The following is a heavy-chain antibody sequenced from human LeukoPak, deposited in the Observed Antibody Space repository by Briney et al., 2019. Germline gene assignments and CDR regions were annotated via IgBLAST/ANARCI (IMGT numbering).Heavy chain of an antibody. D-gene: IGHD3-3*01. V-gene: IGHV3-15*07. J-gene: IGHJ4*02. CDR2: IKSKTDGGTI. CDR3: TTLRSFYDFWTDY. CDR1: GFTFNNAW. Sequence: GGSLRLSCAASGFTFNNAWMNWVRQAPGKGLEWVGRIKSKTDGGTIDYAAPVKGRFTISRDDSKNTLFLQMNSLKIEDTAVYYCTTLRSFYDFWTDYWGQGTLVTVSS.